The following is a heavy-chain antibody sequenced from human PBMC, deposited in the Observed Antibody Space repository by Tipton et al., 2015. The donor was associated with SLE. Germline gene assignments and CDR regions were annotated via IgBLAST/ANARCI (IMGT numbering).Heavy chain of an antibody. CDR3: ARWCTTYGFRY. J-gene: IGHJ4*02. D-gene: IGHD3-10*01. V-gene: IGHV4-4*09. CDR1: GGSISSYY. Sequence: TLSLTCTVSGGSISSYYWSWIRQPPGKGLEWIGYIYHSGSTDYNASLKSRVTISIDTSKNQFSPKLNSVTAADTALYYCARWCTTYGFRYWGQGTLVAVSS. CDR2: IYHSGST.